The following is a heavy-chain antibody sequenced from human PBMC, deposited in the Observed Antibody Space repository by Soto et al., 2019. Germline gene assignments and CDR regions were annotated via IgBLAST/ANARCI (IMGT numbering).Heavy chain of an antibody. CDR2: INPSGGST. J-gene: IGHJ4*02. CDR1: GYAITIYY. V-gene: IGHV1-46*03. CDR3: ARSAPGYCSGGSCYGGSYYFDY. Sequence: ASVKVSCKASGYAITIYYMHWGRQDTRQGLEWMGIINPSGGSTSYAQKFQGRVTMTRDTSTSTVYMELSSLRSEDTAVYYCARSAPGYCSGGSCYGGSYYFDYWGQGTLVTVSS. D-gene: IGHD2-15*01.